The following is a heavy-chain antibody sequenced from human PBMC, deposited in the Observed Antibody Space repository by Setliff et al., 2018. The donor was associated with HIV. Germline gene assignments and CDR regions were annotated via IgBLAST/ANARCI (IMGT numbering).Heavy chain of an antibody. D-gene: IGHD6-13*01. Sequence: SETLSLTCTVSGGSISNNNYYWGWIRHPPGRGLEWIGSLDYSGTAYYNPSLKSRVTISVDTSKNQVSLRLSSVTAADTGVYYCARHKDSPGSRWIFYYYYMDLWGGGTTVTVSS. J-gene: IGHJ6*03. V-gene: IGHV4-39*01. CDR2: LDYSGTA. CDR1: GGSISNNNYY. CDR3: ARHKDSPGSRWIFYYYYMDL.